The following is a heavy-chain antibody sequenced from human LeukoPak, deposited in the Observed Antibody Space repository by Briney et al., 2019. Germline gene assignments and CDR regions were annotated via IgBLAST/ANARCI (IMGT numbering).Heavy chain of an antibody. CDR1: GFTFDDYG. CDR2: INWNGAST. Sequence: GGSLRLSCAASGFTFDDYGMSWVRQAPGKGLEWVSGINWNGASTGYTDSVKGRFTISRDNSKNTLYLQMNSLRDEDTAVYYCAKDAHWILFDDWGQGTLVTVSS. V-gene: IGHV3-20*04. D-gene: IGHD2-2*03. J-gene: IGHJ4*02. CDR3: AKDAHWILFDD.